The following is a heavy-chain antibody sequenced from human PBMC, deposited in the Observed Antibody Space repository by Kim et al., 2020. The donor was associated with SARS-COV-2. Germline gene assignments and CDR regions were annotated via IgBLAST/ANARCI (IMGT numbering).Heavy chain of an antibody. J-gene: IGHJ4*02. Sequence: SETLSLTCTVSGGSISSYYWSWIRQPPGKGLEWIGYIYYSGSTNYNPSLKSRVTISVDTSKNQFSLKLSSVTAADTAVYYCARDGDYYDSSGYYLGRYFDYWGQGTLVTVSS. CDR2: IYYSGST. CDR3: ARDGDYYDSSGYYLGRYFDY. V-gene: IGHV4-59*13. D-gene: IGHD3-22*01. CDR1: GGSISSYY.